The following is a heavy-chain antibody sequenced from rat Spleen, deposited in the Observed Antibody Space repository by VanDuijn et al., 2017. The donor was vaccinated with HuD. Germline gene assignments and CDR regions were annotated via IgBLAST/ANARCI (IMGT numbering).Heavy chain of an antibody. CDR2: ISFEDNNT. D-gene: IGHD1-1*01. CDR3: ARQGTRWYYFDY. V-gene: IGHV5-22*01. J-gene: IGHJ2*01. Sequence: EVQLMESGGGLVQPGRSMKLSCAALGFTFSNCYMAWVRQAPKKGLEWVASISFEDNNTYYGDSVKGRFTISRDNAKSTLYLQMDSLRSEDTATYYCARQGTRWYYFDYWGQGVMVTVSS. CDR1: GFTFSNCY.